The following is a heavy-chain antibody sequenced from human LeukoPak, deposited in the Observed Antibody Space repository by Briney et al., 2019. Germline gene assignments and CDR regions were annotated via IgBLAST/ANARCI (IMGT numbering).Heavy chain of an antibody. CDR3: ARTYGYFDY. Sequence: GGSLRLSCAASGFTFSSYAMHWVRQAPGEGLEWVAVTSYDGSNKYYADSVKGRFTISRDNSKNTLYLQMNSLRAEDAAVHYCARTYGYFDYWGQGTLVTVSS. D-gene: IGHD5-18*01. V-gene: IGHV3-30-3*01. CDR1: GFTFSSYA. J-gene: IGHJ4*02. CDR2: TSYDGSNK.